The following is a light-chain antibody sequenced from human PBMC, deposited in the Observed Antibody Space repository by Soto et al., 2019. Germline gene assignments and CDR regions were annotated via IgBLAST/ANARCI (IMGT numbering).Light chain of an antibody. CDR2: EVS. CDR3: TSYAGSNTWV. CDR1: SSDVGGYNY. Sequence: QSALTQPPSASGSPGQSVTISCTGTSSDVGGYNYVSWYQQHPDKAPKLMIYEVSKRPSGVPDRFSGSKSGNTASLTVSGLQAEDDAHYYCTSYAGSNTWVFGGGTKVTVL. V-gene: IGLV2-8*01. J-gene: IGLJ2*01.